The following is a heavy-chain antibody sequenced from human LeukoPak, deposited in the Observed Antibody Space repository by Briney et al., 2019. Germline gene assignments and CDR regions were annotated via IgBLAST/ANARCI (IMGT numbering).Heavy chain of an antibody. J-gene: IGHJ5*02. CDR3: ARDKGIPSAIDL. CDR2: IYYSGST. D-gene: IGHD2-21*01. CDR1: GGSISSYY. V-gene: IGHV4-59*01. Sequence: TSETLSLTCSVSGGSISSYYWSWIRQPPGKGLEWIGYIYYSGSTNYNPSLESRDTMSVDTSKNQFSLKLSSVTAADTAVYYCARDKGIPSAIDLWGQGTLVTVSS.